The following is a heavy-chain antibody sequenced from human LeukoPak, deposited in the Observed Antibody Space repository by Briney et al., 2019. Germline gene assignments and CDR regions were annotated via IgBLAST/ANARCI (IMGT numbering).Heavy chain of an antibody. Sequence: SETLSLTCNVSGASISSYYWSWIRQPPGKGLELIGYIYTSGSTDYNPSLKSRVTMSLDTSKNQFSLKLNSVTAADTAVYYCASSYYYYMDVWGKGTTVTVSS. CDR3: ASSYYYYMDV. V-gene: IGHV4-4*09. CDR2: IYTSGST. J-gene: IGHJ6*03. CDR1: GASISSYY.